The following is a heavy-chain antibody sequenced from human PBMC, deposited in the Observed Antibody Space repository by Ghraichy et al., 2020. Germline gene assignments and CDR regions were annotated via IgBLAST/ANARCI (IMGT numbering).Heavy chain of an antibody. CDR1: GYSFTSYG. J-gene: IGHJ2*01. V-gene: IGHV1-18*01. CDR3: ARGTGDADSGWKVRYFDL. Sequence: ASVKVSCKASGYSFTSYGITWVRQAPGQGLEWMGWISGYNGKIYDAQKFQGRVTMTTDTPTRTAYMELRSLRSDDTAVYYCARGTGDADSGWKVRYFDLWGRGTLVTVSS. D-gene: IGHD7-27*01. CDR2: ISGYNGKI.